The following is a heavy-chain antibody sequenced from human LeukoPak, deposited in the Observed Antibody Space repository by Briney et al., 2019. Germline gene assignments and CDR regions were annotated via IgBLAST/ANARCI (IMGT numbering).Heavy chain of an antibody. Sequence: ASVKVSCKASGYTFTSYYIHWVRQAPGQGLEWMGIINPSGGSTSYAQKFQGRVTMTRDTSTSTVYMELSSLRSEDTAVYYCARETLRKRWLQSTRGAFDIWGQGTMVTVSS. CDR3: ARETLRKRWLQSTRGAFDI. J-gene: IGHJ3*02. CDR1: GYTFTSYY. V-gene: IGHV1-46*01. CDR2: INPSGGST. D-gene: IGHD5-24*01.